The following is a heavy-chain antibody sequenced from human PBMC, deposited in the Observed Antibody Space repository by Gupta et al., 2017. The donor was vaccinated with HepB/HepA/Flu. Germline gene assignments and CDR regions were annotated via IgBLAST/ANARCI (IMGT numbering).Heavy chain of an antibody. CDR3: ARALAYCSSTSCYSAFDI. J-gene: IGHJ3*02. CDR1: GFTFINYE. CDR2: ISSSSSTI. V-gene: IGHV3-48*03. D-gene: IGHD2-2*02. Sequence: EVQLVESGGGLVQPGGSLSLSCAASGFTFINYELHWVRQAPGKGLEWVSYISSSSSTIYYADSVRGRFTISRDNAKNSLYLQMNSLRAEDTAVYYCARALAYCSSTSCYSAFDIWGQGTMVTVSS.